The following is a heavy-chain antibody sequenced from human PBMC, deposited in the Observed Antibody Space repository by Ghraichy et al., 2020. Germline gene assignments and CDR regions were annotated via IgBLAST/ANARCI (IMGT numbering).Heavy chain of an antibody. CDR1: GDSIYGYY. CDR3: ARDRTTIAAT. V-gene: IGHV4-4*07. J-gene: IGHJ5*02. D-gene: IGHD6-25*01. CDR2: IYSSGET. Sequence: SETLSLTCSVSGDSIYGYYWSWVRQPAGKGLQWIGRIYSSGETNYSPSLDSRLTMSIDTSKNQITLKLSSVTVADTATYFCARDRTTIAATWGQGVLVIVSS.